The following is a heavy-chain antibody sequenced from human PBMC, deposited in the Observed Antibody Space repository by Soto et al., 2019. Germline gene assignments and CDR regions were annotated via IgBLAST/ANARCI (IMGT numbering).Heavy chain of an antibody. CDR2: INHSGST. CDR1: GGSFSGYY. D-gene: IGHD6-13*01. CDR3: ARRGGAAGYYYGMDV. J-gene: IGHJ6*02. V-gene: IGHV4-34*01. Sequence: PSETLSLTCAVYGGSFSGYYWSWIRQPPGKGLEWIGEINHSGSTNYNPSLKSRVTISVDKSKNQFSLKLSSVTAADTAVYYCARRGGAAGYYYGMDVWGQGTTFT.